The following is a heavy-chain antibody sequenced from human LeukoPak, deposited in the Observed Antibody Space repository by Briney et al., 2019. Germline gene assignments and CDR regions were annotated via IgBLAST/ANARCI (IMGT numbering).Heavy chain of an antibody. D-gene: IGHD4-11*01. CDR3: ASGADYSNYYFDY. V-gene: IGHV4-59*01. J-gene: IGHJ4*02. CDR1: GGSISSYY. CDR2: IYYSGST. Sequence: SETLSLTCTVSGGSISSYYWSWIRQPPGKGLEWIGYIYYSGSTSYNPSLKSRVTISVDTSKNQFSLKLRSVTAADTAVYYCASGADYSNYYFDYWGQGTLVTVSS.